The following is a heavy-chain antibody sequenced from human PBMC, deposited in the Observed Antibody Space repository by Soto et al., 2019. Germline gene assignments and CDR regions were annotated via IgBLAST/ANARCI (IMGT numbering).Heavy chain of an antibody. Sequence: EVQLVESGGGLVQPGESLTLSCAASGFTFSSYWMHWVRQAPGKGLVWVSRIKSDGSGTYYADSVKGRLTISRDNAKNTLCLQKNSLRVGDTAVYSCARGEGARHDGNCYLGRHWGQGTLVTVSS. J-gene: IGHJ4*02. V-gene: IGHV3-74*01. CDR1: GFTFSSYW. CDR2: IKSDGSGT. D-gene: IGHD2-15*01. CDR3: ARGEGARHDGNCYLGRH.